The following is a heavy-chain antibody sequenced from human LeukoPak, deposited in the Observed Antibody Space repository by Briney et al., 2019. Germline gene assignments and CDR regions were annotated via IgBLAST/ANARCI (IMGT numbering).Heavy chain of an antibody. D-gene: IGHD6-13*01. CDR1: GFTFSTYS. CDR2: ISSGGSTI. J-gene: IGHJ4*02. Sequence: GGSLRLSCAASGFTFSTYSMNWVRQAPGKGLEWVSYISSGGSTIYYADSVKGRFTISRDNAKNSLYLQMNSLKAEDTAVYYCATTPGSSWYEGLALWGQGTLVTVSS. CDR3: ATTPGSSWYEGLAL. V-gene: IGHV3-48*04.